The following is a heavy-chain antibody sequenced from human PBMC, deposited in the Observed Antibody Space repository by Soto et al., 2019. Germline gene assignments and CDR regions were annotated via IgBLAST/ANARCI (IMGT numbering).Heavy chain of an antibody. Sequence: GESLKISCTGSGYSFASYWIGWVRQMPGKGLEWMGIIYPGNSDTTYSPSFQGQVTFSADKSISTAYLQWSSLRASDTAIYYCARKDSSSAFDYWGQGTLVTVSS. CDR3: ARKDSSSAFDY. CDR1: GYSFASYW. J-gene: IGHJ4*02. D-gene: IGHD3-22*01. V-gene: IGHV5-51*01. CDR2: IYPGNSDT.